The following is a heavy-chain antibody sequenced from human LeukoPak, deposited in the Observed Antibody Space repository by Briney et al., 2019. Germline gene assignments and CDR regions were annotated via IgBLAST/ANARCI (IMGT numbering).Heavy chain of an antibody. Sequence: PGGSLRLSCAASGFTFSSYGMHWVRQAPGKGLEWVAVIWYDGSNKYYADSVKGRFTISRDNSKNPLYLQMNSLRAEDTAVYYCARDLTYSSGWYEFDYWGQGTLVTVSS. CDR2: IWYDGSNK. J-gene: IGHJ4*02. V-gene: IGHV3-33*01. CDR1: GFTFSSYG. D-gene: IGHD6-19*01. CDR3: ARDLTYSSGWYEFDY.